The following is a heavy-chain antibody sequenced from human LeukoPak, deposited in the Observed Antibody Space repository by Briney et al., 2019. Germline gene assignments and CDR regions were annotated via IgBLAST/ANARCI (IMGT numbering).Heavy chain of an antibody. CDR3: ATDDYSNYYYSMDV. Sequence: ASVKVSCKVSGYTLTELSMHWVRQAPGKGLEWMGGFDPEDGETIYAQKFQGRVTMTEDTSTDTAYMELSSLRSEDTAVYYCATDDYSNYYYSMDVWGQGTTVTVSS. CDR1: GYTLTELS. J-gene: IGHJ6*02. CDR2: FDPEDGET. D-gene: IGHD4-11*01. V-gene: IGHV1-24*01.